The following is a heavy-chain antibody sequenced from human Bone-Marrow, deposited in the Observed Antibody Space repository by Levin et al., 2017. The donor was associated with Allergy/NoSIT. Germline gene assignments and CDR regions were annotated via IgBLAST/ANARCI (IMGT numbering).Heavy chain of an antibody. J-gene: IGHJ3*02. V-gene: IGHV4-59*01. CDR1: SGSMSGYC. Sequence: SQTLSLTCSVSSGSMSGYCWNWIRRPPGKGLEWIGYVCDRGYSNHNPSLKSRATISVDRANNQFSLKLSSLTAADTAVYYCARWVGETLGGFDMWGQGTMVTVSS. CDR3: ARWVGETLGGFDM. D-gene: IGHD1-26*01. CDR2: VCDRGYS.